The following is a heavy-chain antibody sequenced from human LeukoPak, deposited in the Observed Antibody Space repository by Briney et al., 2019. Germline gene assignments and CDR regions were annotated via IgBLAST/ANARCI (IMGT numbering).Heavy chain of an antibody. CDR3: ARNKWNYYDSSGYYFFDY. V-gene: IGHV1-46*01. CDR2: INPSGGST. D-gene: IGHD3-22*01. CDR1: GYTFTSYY. J-gene: IGHJ4*02. Sequence: ASEKVSCKASGYTFTSYYMHWVRQAPGQGLEWMGIINPSGGSTSYAQKFQGRVTMTRDTSTSTVYMELSSLRSEDTAVYYCARNKWNYYDSSGYYFFDYRGQGTLVTVSS.